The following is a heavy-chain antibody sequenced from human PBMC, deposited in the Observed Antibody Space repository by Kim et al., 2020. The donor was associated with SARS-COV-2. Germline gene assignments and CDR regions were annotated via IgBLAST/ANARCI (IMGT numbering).Heavy chain of an antibody. J-gene: IGHJ4*02. Sequence: QKFQGRVTSTRDTSASTAYMELSSLRSEDTAVYYCARDGTTRNGGYYFDFWGQGALITVSS. V-gene: IGHV1-3*01. CDR3: ARDGTTRNGGYYFDF. D-gene: IGHD1-1*01.